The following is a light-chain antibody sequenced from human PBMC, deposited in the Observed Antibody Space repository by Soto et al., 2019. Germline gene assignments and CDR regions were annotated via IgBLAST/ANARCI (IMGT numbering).Light chain of an antibody. Sequence: IRMTQSPSSVSASVGDTVTITCRASQAVSTWLAWYQQKPGGAPKLLIYAASTLQSGVPSRFSGSGSGTDFTLTIRSLQPEDFATYYCQQGASFPRTFGGGTKVDIK. CDR1: QAVSTW. V-gene: IGKV1-12*01. CDR3: QQGASFPRT. CDR2: AAS. J-gene: IGKJ4*01.